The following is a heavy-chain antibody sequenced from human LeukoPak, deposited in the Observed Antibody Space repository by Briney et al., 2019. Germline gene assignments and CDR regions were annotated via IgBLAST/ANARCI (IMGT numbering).Heavy chain of an antibody. V-gene: IGHV3-21*01. D-gene: IGHD2-2*01. CDR1: GFTFSSYS. J-gene: IGHJ6*04. CDR3: ARGGPSRYQLLPLDV. CDR2: ISSSSSYI. Sequence: GGSLRLSCAASGFTFSSYSMNWVRQAPGKGLEWVSSISSSSSYIYYADSVKGRFTISRDNAKNSLYLQMNSLRAEDTAVYYCARGGPSRYQLLPLDVWGKGTTVTVSS.